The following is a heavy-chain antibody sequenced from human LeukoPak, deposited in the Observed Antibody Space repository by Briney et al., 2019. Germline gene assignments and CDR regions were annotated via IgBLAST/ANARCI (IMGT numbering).Heavy chain of an antibody. V-gene: IGHV4-4*07. CDR3: ARGSEQWLTYFDY. CDR1: GGSISSNS. D-gene: IGHD6-19*01. CDR2: IYTSESP. J-gene: IGHJ4*02. Sequence: SETLSLTCTVSGGSISSNSWSWIRQPAGKGLEWIGHIYTSESPNYNPSLRSRVTMSVDTSKNQISLRLTSLTAADTAVYYCARGSEQWLTYFDYWGQGTLVTVFS.